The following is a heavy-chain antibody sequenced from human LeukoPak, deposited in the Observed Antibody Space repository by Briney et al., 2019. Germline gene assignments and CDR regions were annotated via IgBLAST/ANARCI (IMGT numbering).Heavy chain of an antibody. J-gene: IGHJ6*03. D-gene: IGHD3-16*01. CDR2: IWYDGSDK. V-gene: IGHV3-33*06. CDR3: AKDKDYGFYMDV. CDR1: GFTFSSYG. Sequence: GGSLRLSCAASGFTFSSYGMHWVRQAPGKGLEWVAVIWYDGSDKYYADSVKGRFTISRDNSKNTLYLQMNSLRAEDTAVYYCAKDKDYGFYMDVWGKGTTVTVSS.